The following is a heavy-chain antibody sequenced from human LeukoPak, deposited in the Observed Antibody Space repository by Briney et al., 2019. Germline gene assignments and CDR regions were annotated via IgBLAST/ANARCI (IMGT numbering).Heavy chain of an antibody. CDR2: ISYDGSNK. CDR3: AKRGIAAAGPFDY. V-gene: IGHV3-30*18. Sequence: GGSLRLSCATSGFTFSTSGMHWVRQAPGKGLEWVAVISYDGSNKYYADSVKGRFTISRDNSKNTLYLQMNSLRAEDTAVYYCAKRGIAAAGPFDYWGQGTLVTVSS. D-gene: IGHD6-13*01. J-gene: IGHJ4*02. CDR1: GFTFSTSG.